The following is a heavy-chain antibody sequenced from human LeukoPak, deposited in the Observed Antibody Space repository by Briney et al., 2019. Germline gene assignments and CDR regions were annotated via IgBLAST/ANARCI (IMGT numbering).Heavy chain of an antibody. CDR3: ARLEDWNGRTGDFDY. J-gene: IGHJ4*02. CDR2: IYPGDSDT. D-gene: IGHD1-1*01. CDR1: GSSFTSYW. V-gene: IGHV5-51*01. Sequence: GESLKISCKGSGSSFTSYWIGWVRQMPGKGLEWMGIIYPGDSDTRYSPSFQGPVTISADKSITTAYLQWSSLKASDTAMYYCARLEDWNGRTGDFDYWGQGTLVTVSS.